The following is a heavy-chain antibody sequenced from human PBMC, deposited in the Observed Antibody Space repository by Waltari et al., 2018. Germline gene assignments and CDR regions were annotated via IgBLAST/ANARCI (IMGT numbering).Heavy chain of an antibody. V-gene: IGHV4-34*01. Sequence: QVQLQQWGAGLLKPSETLSLTCAVYGGSFSGYYWSWIRQPPGKGLEWIGESKHSGSTNYNPSLKSRFTISVDTSKNQFSLKLSSVTAADTAVYYCASPLYSSSWYYFDYWGQGTLVTVSS. CDR2: SKHSGST. CDR1: GGSFSGYY. CDR3: ASPLYSSSWYYFDY. J-gene: IGHJ4*02. D-gene: IGHD6-13*01.